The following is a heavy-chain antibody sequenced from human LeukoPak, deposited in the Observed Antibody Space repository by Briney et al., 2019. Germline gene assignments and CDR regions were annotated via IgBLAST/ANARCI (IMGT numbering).Heavy chain of an antibody. J-gene: IGHJ5*02. CDR3: ALDIVATIGQYNWFYP. CDR1: GGTFTSCA. V-gene: IGHV1-69*05. CDR2: IIPIFGTA. Sequence: SVKVSCKASGGTFTSCAISWVRQAPGQGLEWMGRIIPIFGTANYAQKFQGRVTITTDESTSTAYMELSSLRSEDTAVYYCALDIVATIGQYNWFYPWGQGTLVTVSS. D-gene: IGHD5-12*01.